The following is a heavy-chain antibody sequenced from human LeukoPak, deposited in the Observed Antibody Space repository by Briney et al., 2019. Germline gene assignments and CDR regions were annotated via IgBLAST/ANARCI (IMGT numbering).Heavy chain of an antibody. CDR1: GYTFTRYY. Sequence: ASVKVSCKASGYTFTRYYIHWVRQAPGQGLEWLGIINPSGGSASSAQRFQGRVTITADESTSTAYMELSSLRSEDTAVYYCAMTDRNPRKSTTRRIVGAPTSEERGPFDSWGQGTLVTVSS. CDR2: INPSGGSA. CDR3: AMTDRNPRKSTTRRIVGAPTSEERGPFDS. J-gene: IGHJ4*02. V-gene: IGHV1-46*01. D-gene: IGHD1-26*01.